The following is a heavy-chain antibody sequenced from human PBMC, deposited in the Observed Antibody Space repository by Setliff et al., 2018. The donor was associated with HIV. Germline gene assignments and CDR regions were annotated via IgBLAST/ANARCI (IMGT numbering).Heavy chain of an antibody. J-gene: IGHJ6*02. CDR2: INAGNGNT. V-gene: IGHV1-3*01. Sequence: ASVKVSCKASGYTFSTYAMHWVRQAPGQRLEWMVWINAGNGNTKYSQKFQGRVTITRDTSASTAYMEVSSLRSEDTAVYYCARDFPSPDYSSSWAHLYYHYGMDVWGQGTTVTVSS. CDR1: GYTFSTYA. CDR3: ARDFPSPDYSSSWAHLYYHYGMDV. D-gene: IGHD6-13*01.